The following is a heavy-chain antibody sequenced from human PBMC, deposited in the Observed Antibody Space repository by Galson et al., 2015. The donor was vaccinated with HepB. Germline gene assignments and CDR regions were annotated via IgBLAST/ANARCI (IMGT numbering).Heavy chain of an antibody. CDR1: GYTFTSYA. CDR2: INTNTGNP. J-gene: IGHJ4*02. CDR3: ARGGYCSGGSCYTDY. D-gene: IGHD2-15*01. V-gene: IGHV7-4-1*02. Sequence: SVKVSCKASGYTFTSYAMNWVRQAPGQGLEWMGWINTNTGNPTYAQGFTGRFVFSLDTSVSTACLQISSLKAEDTAVYYCARGGYCSGGSCYTDYWGQGTLVTVSS.